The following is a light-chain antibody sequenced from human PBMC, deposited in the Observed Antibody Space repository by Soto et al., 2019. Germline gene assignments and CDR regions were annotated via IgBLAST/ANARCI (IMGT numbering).Light chain of an antibody. CDR2: ATS. Sequence: DIQLTQSPSFLSASVGDRVTITCRASHGISNYLAWYQQKPGKAPNLLIYATSPLQNGVPSRFSGSGSGTDFTLTISSLLPEDFGTYYCQQSYTTPPYTFGQGTRLEIK. CDR3: QQSYTTPPYT. J-gene: IGKJ2*01. CDR1: HGISNY. V-gene: IGKV1-9*01.